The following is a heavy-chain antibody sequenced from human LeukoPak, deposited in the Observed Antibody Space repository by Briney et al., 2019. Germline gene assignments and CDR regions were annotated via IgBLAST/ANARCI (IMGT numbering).Heavy chain of an antibody. D-gene: IGHD6-19*01. J-gene: IGHJ5*02. CDR1: XXTFTXXG. CDR3: AARGQWPA. CDR2: ISAYNGNT. Sequence: XVSCXAXXXTFTXXGXSWVRQAPGQGLEWMGWISAYNGNTNYAQKFQGRVTITADKSTSTAYMELSSLRSEDTAVYYCAARGQWPAWGQGTLVTVSS. V-gene: IGHV1-18*01.